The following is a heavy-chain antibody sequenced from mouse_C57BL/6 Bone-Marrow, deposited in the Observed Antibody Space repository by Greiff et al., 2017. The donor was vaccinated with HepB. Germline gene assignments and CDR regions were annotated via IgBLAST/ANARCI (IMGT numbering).Heavy chain of an antibody. D-gene: IGHD1-1*01. CDR3: ARHEDLYYYGSSYYAMDY. Sequence: QVQLQQSGAELVKPVASVKLSCKASGYTFTEYTIHWVKQRSGQGLEWIGWFYPGSGSIKYNEKFKDKATLTADKSSSTVYMELSRLTSEDSAVYFCARHEDLYYYGSSYYAMDYWGQGTSVTVSS. V-gene: IGHV1-62-2*01. CDR1: GYTFTEYT. J-gene: IGHJ4*01. CDR2: FYPGSGSI.